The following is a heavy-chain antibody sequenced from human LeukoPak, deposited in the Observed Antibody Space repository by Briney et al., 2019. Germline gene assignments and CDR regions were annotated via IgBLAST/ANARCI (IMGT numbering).Heavy chain of an antibody. CDR1: GFTFSSYE. V-gene: IGHV3-9*01. CDR3: AKDIERYSYDPYYYYGMDV. Sequence: GGSLRLSCAASGFTFSSYEMSWVRQAPGKGLEWVSGISWNSGSIGYADSVKGRFTISRDNAKNSLYLQMNSLRAEDTALYYCAKDIERYSYDPYYYYGMDVWGQGTTVTVSS. CDR2: ISWNSGSI. D-gene: IGHD5-18*01. J-gene: IGHJ6*02.